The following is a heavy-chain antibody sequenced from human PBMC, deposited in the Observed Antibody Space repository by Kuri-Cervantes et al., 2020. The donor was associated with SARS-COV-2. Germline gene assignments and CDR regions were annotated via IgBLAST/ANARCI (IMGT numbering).Heavy chain of an antibody. V-gene: IGHV1-69*13. CDR1: GGTFSSYA. CDR2: IIPIFGTA. J-gene: IGHJ6*02. CDR3: ARAEDIVVVVAATWYYYGMDV. Sequence: SVKVSCKASGGTFSSYAISWVRQAPGRGLEWMGGIIPIFGTANYAQKFQGRVTITADESTSTAYMELSSLRSEDTAVYYCARAEDIVVVVAATWYYYGMDVWGQGTTVTSP. D-gene: IGHD2-15*01.